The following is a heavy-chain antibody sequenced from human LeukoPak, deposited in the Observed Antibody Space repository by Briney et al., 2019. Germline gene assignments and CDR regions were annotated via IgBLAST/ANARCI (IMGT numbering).Heavy chain of an antibody. CDR1: GFTFSSYW. J-gene: IGHJ4*02. CDR3: ARYDIAVAAAFDY. Sequence: GGSLRLSCAASGFTFSSYWVSWVRQAPGKGLEWVANIKQDGSEKYYVDSVKGRFTISSDNAKNSLYLQMNSLRPEDTAVYYCARYDIAVAAAFDYWGQGTPVTVSS. CDR2: IKQDGSEK. V-gene: IGHV3-7*01. D-gene: IGHD6-19*01.